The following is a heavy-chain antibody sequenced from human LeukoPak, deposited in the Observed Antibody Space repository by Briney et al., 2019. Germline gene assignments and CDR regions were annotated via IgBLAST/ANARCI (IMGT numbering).Heavy chain of an antibody. CDR2: VTGSSGGT. V-gene: IGHV3-23*01. J-gene: IGHJ5*02. Sequence: GGALRLSCAASGFTFSNYAMTWVRQAPGKGLEWVSAVTGSSGGTYYADSVKGRFTISRDDSKSTLYLQMNSLRVEDTAVYYCAKSGHSTSSWFDPWGQGTLVIVSS. D-gene: IGHD6-6*01. CDR1: GFTFSNYA. CDR3: AKSGHSTSSWFDP.